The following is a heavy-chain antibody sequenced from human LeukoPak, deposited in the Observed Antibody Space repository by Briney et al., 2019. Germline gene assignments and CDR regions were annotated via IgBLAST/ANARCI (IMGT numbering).Heavy chain of an antibody. CDR2: IDYSGST. Sequence: SETLSLTCTVSGGSISSYYWSWIRQPPGKGLEWIWYIDYSGSTNYNPSLKSRVTISVDTSKNQFSLKLSSVTAADTAVYYCAKGYGSGSYYNVRYFDYWGQGTLVTVSS. D-gene: IGHD3-10*01. V-gene: IGHV4-59*08. CDR3: AKGYGSGSYYNVRYFDY. CDR1: GGSISSYY. J-gene: IGHJ4*02.